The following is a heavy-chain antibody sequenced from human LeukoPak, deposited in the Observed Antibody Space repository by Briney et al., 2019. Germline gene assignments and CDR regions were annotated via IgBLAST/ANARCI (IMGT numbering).Heavy chain of an antibody. CDR1: GFTFSSYS. V-gene: IGHV3-21*01. J-gene: IGHJ3*02. CDR2: ISSSSSYI. CDR3: ARDSQYSSSWHDAFDI. Sequence: GGSLRLSCAASGFTFSSYSMNWVRQAPGKGLEWVSSISSSSSYIYYADSVKGRFTISRDNAKNSLYLQLNSLRAEDTAVYYCARDSQYSSSWHDAFDIWGQGTMVIVSS. D-gene: IGHD6-13*01.